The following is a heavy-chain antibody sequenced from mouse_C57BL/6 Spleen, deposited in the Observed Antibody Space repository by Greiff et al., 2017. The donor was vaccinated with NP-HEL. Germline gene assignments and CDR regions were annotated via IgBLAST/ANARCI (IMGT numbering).Heavy chain of an antibody. CDR2: ISDGGSYT. CDR1: GFTFSSYA. V-gene: IGHV5-4*01. J-gene: IGHJ3*01. Sequence: EVKLVESGGGLVKPGGSLKLSCAASGFTFSSYAMSWVRQTPEKRLEWVATISDGGSYTYYPDNVKGRFTISRDNAKNNLYLQMSHLKSEDTAMYYCARDPSMGGFAYWGQGTLVTVSA. CDR3: ARDPSMGGFAY.